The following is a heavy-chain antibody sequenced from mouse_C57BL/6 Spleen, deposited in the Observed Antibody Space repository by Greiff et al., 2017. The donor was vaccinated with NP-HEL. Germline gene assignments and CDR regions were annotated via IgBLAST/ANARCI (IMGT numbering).Heavy chain of an antibody. V-gene: IGHV3-1*01. Sequence: EVKLMESGPGMVKPSQSLSLTCTVTGYSITSGYDWHWIRHFPGNKLEWMGYISYSGSTNYNPSLKSRISITHDTSKNHFFLKLNSVTTEDTATYYCARGSNYGGFAYWGQGTLVTVSA. CDR3: ARGSNYGGFAY. CDR2: ISYSGST. CDR1: GYSITSGYD. J-gene: IGHJ3*01. D-gene: IGHD2-5*01.